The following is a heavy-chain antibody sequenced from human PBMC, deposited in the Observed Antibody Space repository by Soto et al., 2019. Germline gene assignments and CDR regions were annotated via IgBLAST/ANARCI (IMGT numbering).Heavy chain of an antibody. CDR1: GYSFISNW. J-gene: IGHJ4*02. CDR2: IYPGDSET. Sequence: GGSLRLSCKGSGYSFISNWIGWVRQMPGKGLEWRGIIYPGDSETRYSPSFQGQVTISADKSIRTAFLRWSSLEASDTAIYYCVRPGGSSWHILHYWGQGTLVTVSS. CDR3: VRPGGSSWHILHY. V-gene: IGHV5-51*01. D-gene: IGHD6-13*01.